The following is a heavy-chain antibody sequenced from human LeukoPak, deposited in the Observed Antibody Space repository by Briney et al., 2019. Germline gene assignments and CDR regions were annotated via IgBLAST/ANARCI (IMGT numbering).Heavy chain of an antibody. CDR3: AREEQLVKEGYNWFDP. J-gene: IGHJ5*02. CDR2: IYTSGST. D-gene: IGHD6-6*01. CDR1: GGSISSYY. Sequence: SETLSLTCTVSGGSISSYYWSWIRRPAGKGLEWIGRIYTSGSTNYNPSLKSRVTMSVDTSKNQFSLKLSSVTAADTAVYYCAREEQLVKEGYNWFDPWGQGTLVTVSS. V-gene: IGHV4-4*07.